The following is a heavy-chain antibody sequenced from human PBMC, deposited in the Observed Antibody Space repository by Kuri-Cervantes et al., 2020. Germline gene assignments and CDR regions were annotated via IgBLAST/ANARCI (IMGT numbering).Heavy chain of an antibody. D-gene: IGHD5-12*01. Sequence: ASVKVSCKASGYTFTGYYMHWVRQAPGQGLEWMGWISGYNGYTKYAQRLQGRVTMTTDTSRNTAYMELRSLRADDTAVYYCARAQGDVVTTFYDYWGQGTLVTVSS. J-gene: IGHJ4*02. CDR3: ARAQGDVVTTFYDY. V-gene: IGHV1-18*04. CDR1: GYTFTGYY. CDR2: ISGYNGYT.